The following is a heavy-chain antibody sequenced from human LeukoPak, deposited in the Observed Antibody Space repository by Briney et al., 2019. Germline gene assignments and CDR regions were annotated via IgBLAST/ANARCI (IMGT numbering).Heavy chain of an antibody. Sequence: ASVKVSCKASGGTFSSYAISWVRQAPGQGLEWMGGIIPIFGTANYAQKFQGRVTITTDESTSTAYMELSSLRSEDTAVYYCARERVPAAIPDYWGQGTLVTVSS. CDR2: IIPIFGTA. CDR3: ARERVPAAIPDY. CDR1: GGTFSSYA. V-gene: IGHV1-69*05. D-gene: IGHD2-2*02. J-gene: IGHJ4*02.